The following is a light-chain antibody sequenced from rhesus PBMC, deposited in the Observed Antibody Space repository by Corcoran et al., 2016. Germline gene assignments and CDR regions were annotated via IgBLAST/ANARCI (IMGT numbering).Light chain of an antibody. V-gene: IGLV2-13*03. CDR1: NSDIGAYNR. CDR3: SSFTSSATYI. J-gene: IGLJ1*01. Sequence: QAAPTQSPSASGSPGQSVTISCTGTNSDIGAYNRVSWYQQHPGKAPKLLIYEVTKRPSGVSNRFSGSKSGNTVSLTISGLQAEDESDFYCSSFTSSATYIFGTGTRLTVL. CDR2: EVT.